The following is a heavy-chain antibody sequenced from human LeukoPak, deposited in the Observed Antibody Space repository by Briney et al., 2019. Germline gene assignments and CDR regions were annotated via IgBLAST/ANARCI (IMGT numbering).Heavy chain of an antibody. Sequence: ASVKVSCKASGYTFTGYYMHWVRQAPGQGLVWMGWINPNSGGTNYAQKFQGRVTITRDTSISTAYMELSRLRSDDTAVYYCASPYDSSGDLRVWGQGTLVTVSS. J-gene: IGHJ4*02. D-gene: IGHD3-22*01. V-gene: IGHV1-2*02. CDR1: GYTFTGYY. CDR2: INPNSGGT. CDR3: ASPYDSSGDLRV.